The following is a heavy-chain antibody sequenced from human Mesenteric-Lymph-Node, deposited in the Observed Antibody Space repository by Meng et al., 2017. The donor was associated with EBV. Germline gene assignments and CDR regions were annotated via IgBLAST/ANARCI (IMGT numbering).Heavy chain of an antibody. J-gene: IGHJ4*02. CDR3: ATGDYGRDVFDY. CDR2: LDLTDGER. Sequence: QVHLVQCGAGVKKPGASVKVACKVSGYTLSELSMHWVRQAPGKGLEWMGGLDLTDGERIYAQKFQGRVTMTEDTSTDTAYMELSSLRSEDTAVYYCATGDYGRDVFDYWGQGTLVTVSS. V-gene: IGHV1-24*01. CDR1: GYTLSELS. D-gene: IGHD3-16*01.